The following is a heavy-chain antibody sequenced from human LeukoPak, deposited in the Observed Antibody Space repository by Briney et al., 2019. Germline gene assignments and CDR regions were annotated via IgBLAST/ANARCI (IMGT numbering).Heavy chain of an antibody. CDR1: GFTFSSYS. CDR3: ARAAMARNRSGGIDY. CDR2: ISSSSSYI. D-gene: IGHD5-18*01. Sequence: GGSLRLSCAASGFTFSSYSMTWVRQAPGKGLEWVSSISSSSSYIYYADSVKGRFTISRDNAKNSLYLQMNSLRAEDTAVYYCARAAMARNRSGGIDYWGQGTLVTVFS. J-gene: IGHJ4*02. V-gene: IGHV3-21*01.